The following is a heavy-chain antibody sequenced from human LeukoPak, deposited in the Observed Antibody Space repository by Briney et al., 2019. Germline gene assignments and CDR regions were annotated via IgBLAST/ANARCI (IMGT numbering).Heavy chain of an antibody. CDR1: GFTFRNYA. CDR2: ISESGDST. D-gene: IGHD1-26*01. J-gene: IGHJ4*02. Sequence: GGSLRLSCAASGFTFRNYAMSWVRQAPGKGLEWVSIISESGDSTYYAYSVKGRFTISRDTSMNTLYLQMNRLRAEDTAIYYCARLYSGTSSWYDYWGQGTLVTVSS. V-gene: IGHV3-23*01. CDR3: ARLYSGTSSWYDY.